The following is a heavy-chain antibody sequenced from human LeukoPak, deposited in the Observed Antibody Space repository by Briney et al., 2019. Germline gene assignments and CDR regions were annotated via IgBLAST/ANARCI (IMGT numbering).Heavy chain of an antibody. D-gene: IGHD3-3*01. Sequence: ASVKVSCKASGGPFSSYGISWVRQAPGQGLEWMGWISAYNGNTNYAQKLQGRVTMTTDTSTSTAYMELRSLRSDDTAVYYCARDYDFWSGYYTSFYYYYYMDVWGKGTTVTVSS. J-gene: IGHJ6*03. CDR3: ARDYDFWSGYYTSFYYYYYMDV. V-gene: IGHV1-18*01. CDR1: GGPFSSYG. CDR2: ISAYNGNT.